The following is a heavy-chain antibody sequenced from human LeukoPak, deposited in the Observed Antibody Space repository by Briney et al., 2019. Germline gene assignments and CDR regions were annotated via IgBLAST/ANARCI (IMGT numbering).Heavy chain of an antibody. Sequence: SETLSLTCTVSGGSISSYYWSWIRQPPGKGLEWIGEINHSGSTNYNPSLKSRVTISVDTSKNQFSLKLSSVTAADTAVYYCARHMTTVTFNWFDPWGQGTLVTVSS. CDR1: GGSISSYY. D-gene: IGHD4-17*01. V-gene: IGHV4-34*01. CDR2: INHSGST. CDR3: ARHMTTVTFNWFDP. J-gene: IGHJ5*02.